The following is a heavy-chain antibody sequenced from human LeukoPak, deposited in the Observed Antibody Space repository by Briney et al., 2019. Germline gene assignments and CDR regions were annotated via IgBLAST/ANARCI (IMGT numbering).Heavy chain of an antibody. V-gene: IGHV3-30*18. CDR2: ISYDGSNK. CDR1: GFTFSSYG. D-gene: IGHD3-10*01. CDR3: AKDNYYGSGSSTYYYYYGMDV. Sequence: GGSLRLSCAASGFTFSSYGMHWVRQAPGKGLEWVAVISYDGSNKYYADSVKGRFTISRDNSKNTLYLQMNSLRAEDTAVYYCAKDNYYGSGSSTYYYYYGMDVWGQGTAVTVSS. J-gene: IGHJ6*02.